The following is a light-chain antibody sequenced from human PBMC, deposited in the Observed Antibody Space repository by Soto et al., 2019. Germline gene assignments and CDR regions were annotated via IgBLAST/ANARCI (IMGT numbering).Light chain of an antibody. CDR2: GAS. V-gene: IGKV3-20*01. J-gene: IGKJ2*01. CDR3: QQYGRSLPT. Sequence: ENVLTQSPDILSLSPGERVTLSCRASQSISNNYLAWDQQKPGQAPRVIIYGASSRATGIPDRFSGSGSGTDFTLTISRLQPEDFALYYCQQYGRSLPTFGRGTKLEIK. CDR1: QSISNNY.